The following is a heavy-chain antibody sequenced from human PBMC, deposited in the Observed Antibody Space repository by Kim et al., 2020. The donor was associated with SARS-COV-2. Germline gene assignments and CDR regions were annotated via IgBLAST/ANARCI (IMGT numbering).Heavy chain of an antibody. Sequence: GGSLRLSCAASGFTFSSYAMHWVRQAPGKGLEWVAVISYDGSNKYYADSVKGRFTISRDNSKNTLYLQMNSLRAEDTAVYYCARDSRGGHSSGWSDYGMDVWGQGTTVTVSS. CDR1: GFTFSSYA. CDR3: ARDSRGGHSSGWSDYGMDV. CDR2: ISYDGSNK. V-gene: IGHV3-30-3*01. J-gene: IGHJ6*02. D-gene: IGHD6-19*01.